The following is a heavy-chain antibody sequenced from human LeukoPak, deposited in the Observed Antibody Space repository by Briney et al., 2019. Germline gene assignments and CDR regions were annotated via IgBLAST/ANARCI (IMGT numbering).Heavy chain of an antibody. V-gene: IGHV4-39*01. D-gene: IGHD3/OR15-3a*01. CDR2: IYYSGST. Sequence: SETLSLTCTVSGGSISSSSYYWGWIRQPPGKGLEWIGSIYYSGSTYYNPSLKSRVTISVDTSKNQFSLKLSSVTPEDTAVYFCARQLDRFDSWGQGTPVTVSS. CDR1: GGSISSSSYY. CDR3: ARQLDRFDS. J-gene: IGHJ4*02.